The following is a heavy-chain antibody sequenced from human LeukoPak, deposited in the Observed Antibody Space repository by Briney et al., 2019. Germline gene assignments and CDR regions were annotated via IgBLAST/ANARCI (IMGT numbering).Heavy chain of an antibody. CDR1: GFTFSNYA. V-gene: IGHV3-23*01. J-gene: IGHJ4*02. CDR2: LSASGGST. Sequence: GGSLRLSCAASGFTFSNYAMNWVRQAPGEGLEWVSGLSASGGSTYYADSVKGRFTTSRDNSKNTLYLQMNSLKAEDTAVYYCAKVKWELIRGFDYWGQGTLVTVSS. D-gene: IGHD1-26*01. CDR3: AKVKWELIRGFDY.